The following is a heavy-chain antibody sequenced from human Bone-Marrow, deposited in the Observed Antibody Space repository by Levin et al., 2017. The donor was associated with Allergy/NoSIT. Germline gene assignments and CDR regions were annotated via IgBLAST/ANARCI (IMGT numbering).Heavy chain of an antibody. D-gene: IGHD3-22*01. CDR3: VRTTLSHDSSGSYFGPFDI. CDR2: INKNSATT. Sequence: PGGSLRLSCAVSGFTLSRESMSWVRQAPGKGLEWISYINKNSATTYYADAVKGRFTISRDNAENSVFLQMTSLRDEDTAVYYCVRTTLSHDSSGSYFGPFDIWGRGTMVTVSS. V-gene: IGHV3-48*02. J-gene: IGHJ3*02. CDR1: GFTLSRES.